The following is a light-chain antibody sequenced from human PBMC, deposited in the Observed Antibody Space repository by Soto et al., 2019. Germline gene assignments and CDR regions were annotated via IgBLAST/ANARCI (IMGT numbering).Light chain of an antibody. Sequence: EIPMTQSPSSLSASVGGRVTIACRACQSITSYLNWYQQKPGKAPKLLIYAASSLQSGVPSRFSGSGSGTEFTLTISSLQPDDFATYYCQHYNSYSEAFGQGTKVDIK. CDR2: AAS. CDR1: QSITSY. V-gene: IGKV1-39*01. CDR3: QHYNSYSEA. J-gene: IGKJ1*01.